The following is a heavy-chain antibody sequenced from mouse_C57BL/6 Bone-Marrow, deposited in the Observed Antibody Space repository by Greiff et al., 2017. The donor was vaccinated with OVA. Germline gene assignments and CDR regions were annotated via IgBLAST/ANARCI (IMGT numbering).Heavy chain of an antibody. V-gene: IGHV1-64*01. CDR2: IHPNSGST. CDR1: GYTFTSYW. J-gene: IGHJ2*01. CDR3: AKGFYDYEDY. Sequence: QVHVKQPGAELVKPGASVKLSCKASGYTFTSYWMHWVKQRPGQGLEWIGMIHPNSGSTNYNEKFKSKATLTVDKSSSTAYMQLSSLTSEDSAVYYCAKGFYDYEDYWGQGTTLTVSS. D-gene: IGHD2-4*01.